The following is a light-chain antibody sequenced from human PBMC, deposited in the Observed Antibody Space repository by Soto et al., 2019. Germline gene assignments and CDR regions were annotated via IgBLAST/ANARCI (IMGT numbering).Light chain of an antibody. V-gene: IGKV3-20*01. J-gene: IGKJ1*01. Sequence: EIVLTQSPGTLSLSPGERATLSCRASQSVSSSYLAWYQQKPGQAPRLLIYGASSRATGIPDRFSGSGSGTDFTLTISRLEPEDFAVYSCHQYGSSPRSFCQGTKVEIK. CDR1: QSVSSSY. CDR2: GAS. CDR3: HQYGSSPRS.